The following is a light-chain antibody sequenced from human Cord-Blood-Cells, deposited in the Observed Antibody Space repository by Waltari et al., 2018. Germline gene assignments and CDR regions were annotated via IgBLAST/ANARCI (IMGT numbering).Light chain of an antibody. CDR1: QSISSW. Sequence: DIQMTQSPSTLSASVGDRVTLTCRASQSISSWLAWYQQKPGKAPKLLIYKASSLESGVPSRFSGSGSGTEFTLTISSLQPDDFSTYCCQQYNSYPYTFGQGTKREIK. J-gene: IGKJ2*01. V-gene: IGKV1-5*03. CDR3: QQYNSYPYT. CDR2: KAS.